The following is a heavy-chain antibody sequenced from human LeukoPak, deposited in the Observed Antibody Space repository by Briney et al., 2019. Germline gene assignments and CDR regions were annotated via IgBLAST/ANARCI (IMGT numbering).Heavy chain of an antibody. V-gene: IGHV1-18*01. CDR3: ASLIVGAQTSFDY. CDR1: GYTFTSYG. CDR2: ISAYNGNT. D-gene: IGHD1-26*01. Sequence: ASVKVSCKASGYTFTSYGISWVRQAPGQGLEWMGWISAYNGNTNYAQKLQGRVTMTTDTSTSTACMELRSLRSDDTAVYYCASLIVGAQTSFDYWGQGTLVTVSS. J-gene: IGHJ4*02.